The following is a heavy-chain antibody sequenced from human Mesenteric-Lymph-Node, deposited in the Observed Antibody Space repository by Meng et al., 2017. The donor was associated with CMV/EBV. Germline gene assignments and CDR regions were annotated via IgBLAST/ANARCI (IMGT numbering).Heavy chain of an antibody. Sequence: GGSLRLSCAASGFTVGSHYMNWVRQAPGKGLEWVSVLYSTGATYYADSVKGRFTVSRDSSKNTIYLQMNTLRAGDTAVYYCARDVGSATYYGLDVWGQGTTVTVSS. V-gene: IGHV3-53*01. CDR3: ARDVGSATYYGLDV. CDR1: GFTVGSHY. J-gene: IGHJ6*02. CDR2: LYSTGAT. D-gene: IGHD3-10*01.